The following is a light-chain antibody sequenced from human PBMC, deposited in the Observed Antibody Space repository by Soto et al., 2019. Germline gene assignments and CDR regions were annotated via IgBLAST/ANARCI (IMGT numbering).Light chain of an antibody. Sequence: EIVMTQSPATLSVSPGERATLSCRASQSISSNLACYQQHPGQAPRLLIYRESTKDTCIPARFSGSGCGTEFTRTISSLQYEDVAVYYCHQYNNWLTWTFGQGTKVEIK. J-gene: IGKJ1*01. CDR2: RES. CDR3: HQYNNWLTWT. CDR1: QSISSN. V-gene: IGKV3-15*01.